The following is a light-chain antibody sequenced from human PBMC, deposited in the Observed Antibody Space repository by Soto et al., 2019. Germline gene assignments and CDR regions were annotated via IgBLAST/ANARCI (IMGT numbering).Light chain of an antibody. J-gene: IGKJ5*01. CDR3: QQYNNWPIT. CDR2: GAS. Sequence: EIVIRQSPATLSVSPGERATVACRASQSVSSNLAWYQQKPGQAPRLLIYGASTRATGIPARFSGSGSGTEFTLTISSLQSEDFAVYYCQQYNNWPITFGQGTRLEI. CDR1: QSVSSN. V-gene: IGKV3-15*01.